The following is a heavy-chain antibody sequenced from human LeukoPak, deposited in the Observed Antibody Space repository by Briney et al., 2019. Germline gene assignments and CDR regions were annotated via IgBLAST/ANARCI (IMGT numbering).Heavy chain of an antibody. CDR2: INPNSGGT. J-gene: IGHJ4*02. V-gene: IGHV1-2*06. Sequence: ASVRVSCKASAYTFTGYYMHWVRQAPGQGLEWMGRINPNSGGTNYAQRFQGRVTMTRDTSISTAYMELSRLRSDDTAVYYCARDHYGYSSGSGFDCWGQGILVTVSS. CDR1: AYTFTGYY. CDR3: ARDHYGYSSGSGFDC. D-gene: IGHD3-10*01.